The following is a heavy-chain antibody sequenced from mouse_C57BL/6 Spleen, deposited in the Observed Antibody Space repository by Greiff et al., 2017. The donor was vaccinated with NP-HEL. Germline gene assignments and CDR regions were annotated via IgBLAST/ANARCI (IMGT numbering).Heavy chain of an antibody. CDR3: AREEGGVYGNSYYFDY. V-gene: IGHV5-4*01. Sequence: EVQLVESGGGLVKPGGSLKLSCAASGFTFSSYAMSWVRQTPEKRLEWVATISDGGSYTYYPDNVKGRFTISRDNAKNNLYLQMSHLKSEDTAMYYCAREEGGVYGNSYYFDYWGQGTTLTVSS. D-gene: IGHD2-1*01. J-gene: IGHJ2*01. CDR2: ISDGGSYT. CDR1: GFTFSSYA.